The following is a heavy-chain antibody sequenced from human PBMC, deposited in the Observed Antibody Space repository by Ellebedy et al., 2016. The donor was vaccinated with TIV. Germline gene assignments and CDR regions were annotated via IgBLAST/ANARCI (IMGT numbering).Heavy chain of an antibody. CDR2: ISSSGTPI. D-gene: IGHD1-26*01. CDR3: TRASDFDY. Sequence: GGSLRLSXAAPGFTFSTYGMTWVRQAPGKGLQWVSYISSSGTPIYYADSVKGRFTISRDNAKNSLYLQLNSLRDEDTAVYYCTRASDFDYWGQGTLVTVSS. J-gene: IGHJ4*02. CDR1: GFTFSTYG. V-gene: IGHV3-48*02.